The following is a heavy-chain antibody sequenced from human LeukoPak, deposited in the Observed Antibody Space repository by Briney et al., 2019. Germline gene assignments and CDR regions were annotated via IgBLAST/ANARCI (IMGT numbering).Heavy chain of an antibody. J-gene: IGHJ4*02. CDR3: ARHHTVFYFDY. CDR2: IYYSGST. Sequence: PSETLSLTCTVSGGSISSSSYYWGWLRQPPGKGLEWIGSIYYSGSTYYNPSLKSRITISVDTSKNQFSLKLSSVTAADTAVYYCARHHTVFYFDYWGQGTLVTASS. V-gene: IGHV4-39*01. CDR1: GGSISSSSYY. D-gene: IGHD4-17*01.